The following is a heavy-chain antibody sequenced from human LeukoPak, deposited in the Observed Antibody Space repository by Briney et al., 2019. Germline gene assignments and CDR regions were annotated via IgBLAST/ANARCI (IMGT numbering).Heavy chain of an antibody. Sequence: GGSLRLSCAASGFTFSTYGMSWVRQAPGKGLEWVSSISGSGGTTYDADSVKGRFTISRDNSKNTLYLQMNSLRAEDTAVYYCAKVYTYGDSWGQGTLVTVSS. CDR1: GFTFSTYG. CDR3: AKVYTYGDS. V-gene: IGHV3-23*01. CDR2: ISGSGGTT. D-gene: IGHD5-18*01. J-gene: IGHJ4*02.